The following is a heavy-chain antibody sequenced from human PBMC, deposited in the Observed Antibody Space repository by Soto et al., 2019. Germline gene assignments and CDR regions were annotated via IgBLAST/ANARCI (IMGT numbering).Heavy chain of an antibody. CDR2: IWHDGSKT. Sequence: GGSLRLSCAASGFSFSSYGMHWVRQAPGKGLEWVAVIWHDGSKTYYADSVKGRLIISRDNSKNTLYVQINSLRAEDRGVYFCARGSIVAAEYGMDVWRHGTTVTVSS. V-gene: IGHV3-33*01. CDR3: ARGSIVAAEYGMDV. D-gene: IGHD6-13*01. J-gene: IGHJ6*02. CDR1: GFSFSSYG.